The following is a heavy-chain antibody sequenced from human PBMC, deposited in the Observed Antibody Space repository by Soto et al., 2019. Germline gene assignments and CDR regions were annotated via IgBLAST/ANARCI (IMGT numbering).Heavy chain of an antibody. CDR3: ARGLEMATIWYFQH. CDR1: GGTFSSYA. CDR2: IIPIFGTA. V-gene: IGHV1-69*13. Sequence: ASVKVSCKASGGTFSSYAISWVRQAPGQGLEWMGGIIPIFGTANYAQKFQGRVTITADESTSTAYMELSSLRSEDTAVYYCARGLEMATIWYFQHWGQGTLVTVSS. J-gene: IGHJ1*01. D-gene: IGHD5-12*01.